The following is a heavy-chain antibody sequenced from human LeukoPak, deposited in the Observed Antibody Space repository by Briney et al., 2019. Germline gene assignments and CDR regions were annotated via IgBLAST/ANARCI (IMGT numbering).Heavy chain of an antibody. CDR3: ARGGIVVVNWLDP. Sequence: SETLSLTCTVSGGSISSYYWSWIRQPPGKGLEWIGYIYYSGSTNYNPSLKSRVTISVDTSKNQFSLKLSSVTAADTAVYYCARGGIVVVNWLDPWGQGTLVTVSS. CDR1: GGSISSYY. J-gene: IGHJ5*02. D-gene: IGHD3-22*01. V-gene: IGHV4-59*01. CDR2: IYYSGST.